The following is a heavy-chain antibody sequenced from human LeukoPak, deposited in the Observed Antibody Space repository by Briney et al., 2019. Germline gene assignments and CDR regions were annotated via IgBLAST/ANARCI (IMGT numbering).Heavy chain of an antibody. V-gene: IGHV3-48*04. J-gene: IGHJ4*02. D-gene: IGHD5-12*01. CDR2: ISSSTTTM. CDR3: ARAGSHRNSGYDY. Sequence: PGGSLRLSCAASGVTVGNYSMNWVRQAPGKGLEWVSYISSSTTTMYYADSVKGRFTISRDTAKNSLYLEMNSLRAEDTAVYYCARAGSHRNSGYDYWGQGTLVTVSS. CDR1: GVTVGNYS.